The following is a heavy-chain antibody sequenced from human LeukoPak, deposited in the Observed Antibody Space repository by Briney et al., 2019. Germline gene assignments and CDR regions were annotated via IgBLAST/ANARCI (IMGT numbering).Heavy chain of an antibody. V-gene: IGHV3-66*01. D-gene: IGHD3-9*01. Sequence: QTGGSLRLSCAASGFTVSSNYMSWVRQAPGKGLEWVSVIYSGGSTYYADSVKGRFTISRDNSKNTLYLQISSLRAEDTAVYYCASDTYYDILTGYYGMDVWGQGTTVTVSS. CDR2: IYSGGST. J-gene: IGHJ6*02. CDR3: ASDTYYDILTGYYGMDV. CDR1: GFTVSSNY.